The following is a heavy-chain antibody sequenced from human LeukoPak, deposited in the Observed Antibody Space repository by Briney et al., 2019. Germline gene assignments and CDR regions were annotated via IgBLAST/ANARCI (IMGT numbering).Heavy chain of an antibody. Sequence: GGSLRLSCAASGFSFNNAWMSWVRQAPGKGLEWVSRIKRRGDGGTTDYGAPVKGRFTISRDDSKDTLYLQMNSLITEDTAVYYCTPAYYYTSGSYQYGMDVWGQGTTVTVSS. V-gene: IGHV3-15*01. CDR2: IKRRGDGGTT. CDR1: GFSFNNAW. J-gene: IGHJ6*02. D-gene: IGHD3-10*01. CDR3: TPAYYYTSGSYQYGMDV.